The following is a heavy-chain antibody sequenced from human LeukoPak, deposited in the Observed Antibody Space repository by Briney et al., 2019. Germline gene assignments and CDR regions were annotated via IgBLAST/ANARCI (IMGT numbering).Heavy chain of an antibody. J-gene: IGHJ4*02. CDR2: IYVSGNT. V-gene: IGHV4-4*07. D-gene: IGHD2-15*01. Sequence: PSETLSLTCTVSGGSIVSYFWSWIRQPAGQGLEWIGHIYVSGNTDYTPSLKDRVTMSIDTSKPSKTQVSLRLTSLTAADTAVYYCAGQYCTGGSCYFSPFDYWGQGIVVTVSS. CDR3: AGQYCTGGSCYFSPFDY. CDR1: GGSIVSYF.